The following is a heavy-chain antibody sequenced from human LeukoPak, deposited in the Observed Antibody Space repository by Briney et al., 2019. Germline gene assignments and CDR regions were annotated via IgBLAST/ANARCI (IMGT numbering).Heavy chain of an antibody. CDR1: GFTFSSYA. CDR2: ISGSGGST. CDR3: RGPLGSGSYYTPRNYFDY. V-gene: IGHV3-23*01. J-gene: IGHJ4*02. D-gene: IGHD3-10*01. Sequence: GGSLRLSCAASGFTFSSYAMSWVRQAPGKGLEWVSAISGSGGSTYYADSVKGRFTISRDNSKNTLYLQMNSLRAEDTAVYYCRGPLGSGSYYTPRNYFDYWGQGTLVTVSS.